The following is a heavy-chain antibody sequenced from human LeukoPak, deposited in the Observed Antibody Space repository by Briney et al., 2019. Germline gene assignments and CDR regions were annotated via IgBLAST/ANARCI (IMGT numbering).Heavy chain of an antibody. V-gene: IGHV1-8*01. D-gene: IGHD1-26*01. Sequence: ASVKVSCKASGYTFTSYDINWVRQATGQGLEWMGWMNPNSGNTGYAQKFQGRVTMTRDTSTSTVYMELSSLRSEDTAVYYCARSGSYYVPTDDYWGQGTLVTVSS. CDR1: GYTFTSYD. J-gene: IGHJ4*02. CDR2: MNPNSGNT. CDR3: ARSGSYYVPTDDY.